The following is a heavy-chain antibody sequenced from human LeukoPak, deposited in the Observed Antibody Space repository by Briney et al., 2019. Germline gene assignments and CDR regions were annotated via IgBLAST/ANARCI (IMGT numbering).Heavy chain of an antibody. J-gene: IGHJ4*02. CDR1: AFTFSSYW. CDR3: ARESFAARWD. Sequence: GGSLRLSCAASAFTFSSYWMIWVRQAPGKGLEWVANIKQDGSQKSYVDSVKGRFTISRDNANNLLYLQMNSLRAEDTAVYYCARESFAARWDWGQGTLVTVSS. D-gene: IGHD6-6*01. CDR2: IKQDGSQK. V-gene: IGHV3-7*01.